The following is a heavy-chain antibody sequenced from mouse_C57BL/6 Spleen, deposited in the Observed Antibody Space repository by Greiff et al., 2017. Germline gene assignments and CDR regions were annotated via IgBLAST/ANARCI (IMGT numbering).Heavy chain of an antibody. CDR2: IDPSDSYT. CDR3: ASRETARVAWFAY. D-gene: IGHD3-2*01. Sequence: VQLQQSGAELARPGASVKMSCKASGYTFTSYWMHWVKQRPGQGLEWIGEIDPSDSYTNYNQKFKGKSTLTVDKSSSTAYMQLSSLTSEDSAVYYCASRETARVAWFAYWGQGTLVTVSA. J-gene: IGHJ3*01. CDR1: GYTFTSYW. V-gene: IGHV1-69*01.